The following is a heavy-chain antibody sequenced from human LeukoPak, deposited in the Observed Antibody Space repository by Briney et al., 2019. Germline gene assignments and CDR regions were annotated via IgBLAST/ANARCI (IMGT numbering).Heavy chain of an antibody. J-gene: IGHJ3*02. Sequence: SVKVSCXASGGTFSSYAISWVRQAPGQGLEWMGRIIPIFGTANYVQKFQGRVTITTDESTSTAYMELSSLRSEDTAVYYCARDMSSGWYPGGAFDIWGQGTMVTVSS. CDR3: ARDMSSGWYPGGAFDI. D-gene: IGHD6-19*01. CDR2: IIPIFGTA. CDR1: GGTFSSYA. V-gene: IGHV1-69*05.